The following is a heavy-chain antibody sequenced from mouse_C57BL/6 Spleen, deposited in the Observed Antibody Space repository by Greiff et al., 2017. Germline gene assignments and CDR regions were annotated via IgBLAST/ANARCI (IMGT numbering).Heavy chain of an antibody. CDR2: ISYDGSN. Sequence: VQLQQSGPGLVKPSQSLSLTCSVTGYSITSGYYWNWIRQFPGNKLEWMGYISYDGSNNYNPSLKNRISITRDTSKNQFFLKLNSVTTEDTATYYCARGGSTTVVAPDYWGQGTTLTVSS. V-gene: IGHV3-6*01. J-gene: IGHJ2*01. CDR3: ARGGSTTVVAPDY. CDR1: GYSITSGYY. D-gene: IGHD1-1*01.